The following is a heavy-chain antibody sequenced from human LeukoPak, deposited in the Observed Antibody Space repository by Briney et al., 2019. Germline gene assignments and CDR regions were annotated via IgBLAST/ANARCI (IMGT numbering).Heavy chain of an antibody. J-gene: IGHJ4*02. D-gene: IGHD3-9*01. Sequence: ASVKVSCKASGYTFTGYYMHWVRQAPGQGLEWMGWINPNSGGTNHAQKFQGRVTMTRDTSISTAYMELSRLRSDDTAVYYCARDLRYFDWLLLYWGQGTLVTVSS. CDR2: INPNSGGT. V-gene: IGHV1-2*02. CDR3: ARDLRYFDWLLLY. CDR1: GYTFTGYY.